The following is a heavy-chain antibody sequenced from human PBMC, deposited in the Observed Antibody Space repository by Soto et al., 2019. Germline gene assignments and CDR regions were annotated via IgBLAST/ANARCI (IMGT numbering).Heavy chain of an antibody. CDR1: GDSISSYY. CDR2: LYYGRSA. D-gene: IGHD3-22*01. CDR3: ALRSMEVVPEY. Sequence: QVQLQESGPGLVKPSETLSLTCAVSGDSISSYYCMWIRQPPGKGLESIGYLYYGRSANYNPSLKSRVTLSVATSTNQCSLTLSSMTAADPAVYYCALRSMEVVPEYWAQGTLVTVSS. V-gene: IGHV4-59*01. J-gene: IGHJ4*02.